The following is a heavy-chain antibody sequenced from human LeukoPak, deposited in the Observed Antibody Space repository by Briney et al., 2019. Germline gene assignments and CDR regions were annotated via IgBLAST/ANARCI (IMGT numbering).Heavy chain of an antibody. CDR3: AKESYDSSGYFVGGGFDY. CDR1: GFTFSSYG. Sequence: PGGSLRLSCAASGFTFSSYGMHWVRQAPGKGLEWVAVISYDGSNKYYADSVKGRFTISRDNSKNTLYLQMNSLRAEDTAVYYCAKESYDSSGYFVGGGFDYWGQGTLVTVSS. CDR2: ISYDGSNK. D-gene: IGHD3-22*01. J-gene: IGHJ4*02. V-gene: IGHV3-30*18.